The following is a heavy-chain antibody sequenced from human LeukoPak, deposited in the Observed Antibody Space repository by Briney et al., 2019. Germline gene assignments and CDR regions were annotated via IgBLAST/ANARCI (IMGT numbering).Heavy chain of an antibody. D-gene: IGHD3-10*01. CDR1: GSTFSSYS. CDR2: ITSSSTI. CDR3: ARDEGYYYGSGSYFYYYGMDV. Sequence: GSLRLSCAASGSTFSSYSRNWVRQAPGKGLEWVSYITSSSTIYYADSVKGRFTISRDNAKNSLYLQMNSLRAEDTAVYYCARDEGYYYGSGSYFYYYGMDVWGQGTTVTVSS. V-gene: IGHV3-48*01. J-gene: IGHJ6*02.